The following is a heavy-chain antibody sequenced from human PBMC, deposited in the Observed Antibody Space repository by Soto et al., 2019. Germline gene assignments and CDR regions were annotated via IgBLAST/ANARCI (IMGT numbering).Heavy chain of an antibody. Sequence: GGSLRLSCAASGFTLSSYGMHWVRQAPGKGLEWVAGISYDGSNKYYADSVKGRFAISRDNSKKTLYLQMDSLRVEDTAVYYCAKETWAHYDSSGYYPGADYWGQGTLVTVSS. J-gene: IGHJ4*02. V-gene: IGHV3-30*18. CDR1: GFTLSSYG. D-gene: IGHD3-22*01. CDR2: ISYDGSNK. CDR3: AKETWAHYDSSGYYPGADY.